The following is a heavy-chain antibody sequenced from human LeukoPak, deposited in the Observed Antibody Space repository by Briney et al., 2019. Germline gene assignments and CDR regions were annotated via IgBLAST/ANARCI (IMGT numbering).Heavy chain of an antibody. V-gene: IGHV1-8*01. D-gene: IGHD6-13*01. CDR1: GYTFTSYD. CDR3: ARGGGSTWTQRGYFQH. J-gene: IGHJ1*01. CDR2: MSPNSGNT. Sequence: ASVKVSCKASGYTFTSYDINWVRQATGQGLEWMGWMSPNSGNTGYAQKFQGRVTMTRNTSISTAYMELSSLRSEDTAVYYCARGGGSTWTQRGYFQHWGQGTLVTVSS.